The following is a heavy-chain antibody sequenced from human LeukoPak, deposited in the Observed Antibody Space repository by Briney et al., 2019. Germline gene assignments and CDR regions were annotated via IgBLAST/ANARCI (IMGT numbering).Heavy chain of an antibody. D-gene: IGHD4-23*01. CDR3: ACHTVVTAYDAFYI. CDR1: GYTFTSYG. J-gene: IGHJ3*02. CDR2: ISAYNGNT. V-gene: IGHV1-18*01. Sequence: ASVKVSCKASGYTFTSYGISWVRQAPGQGLEWMGWISAYNGNTNYAQKLQGRVTMTTDTPTSTAYMELRSLRSDDTAVYYCACHTVVTAYDAFYIWGQGTMVTVSS.